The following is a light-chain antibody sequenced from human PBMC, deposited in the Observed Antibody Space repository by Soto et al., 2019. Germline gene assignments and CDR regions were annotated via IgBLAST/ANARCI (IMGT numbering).Light chain of an antibody. CDR3: QQYKYYWT. V-gene: IGKV1-5*03. CDR2: EAS. Sequence: DIAMTQSPSTLSVSVGDTVTITCRASQTVNKWLAWYHQKPGKTPTLLIYEASTLQTGVPSRFAGSGSGTEFSLTISGLQPDDFGIYFCQQYKYYWTFGQGTRGEVK. J-gene: IGKJ1*01. CDR1: QTVNKW.